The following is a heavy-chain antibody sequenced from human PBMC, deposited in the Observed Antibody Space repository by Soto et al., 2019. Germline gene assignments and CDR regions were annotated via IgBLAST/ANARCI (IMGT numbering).Heavy chain of an antibody. D-gene: IGHD3-10*01. CDR2: ISSSSSTI. J-gene: IGHJ6*03. CDR3: TTDRELLWFGEFPRAYYYMDV. V-gene: IGHV3-48*01. Sequence: PGGSLRLSCAASGFTFSSYSMNWVRQAPGKGLEWVSYISSSSSTIYYADSVKGRFTISRDNAKNSLYLQMNSLRTEDTAVYYCTTDRELLWFGEFPRAYYYMDVWGKGTTVTVSS. CDR1: GFTFSSYS.